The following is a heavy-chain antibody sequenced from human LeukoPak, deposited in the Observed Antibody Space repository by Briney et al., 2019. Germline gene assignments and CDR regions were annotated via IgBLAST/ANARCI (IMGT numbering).Heavy chain of an antibody. CDR2: ISGRSSYI. J-gene: IGHJ6*03. D-gene: IGHD6-19*01. V-gene: IGHV3-21*01. CDR1: GFTFSRYN. Sequence: GSLRLSCEASGFTFSRYNMNWFRQAPGKGLERVSSISGRSSYIFYADSVKGRFTISRDNAKNSLYLHMNSLRAEDTAVYYCARDAQWLVPEGYYYYMDVWGKGTTVTVSS. CDR3: ARDAQWLVPEGYYYYMDV.